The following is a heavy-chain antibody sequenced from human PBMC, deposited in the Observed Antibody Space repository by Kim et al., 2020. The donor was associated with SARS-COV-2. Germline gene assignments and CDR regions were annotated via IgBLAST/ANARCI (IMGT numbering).Heavy chain of an antibody. CDR3: ARDLRPPGGYYDSSGYPLDI. D-gene: IGHD3-22*01. V-gene: IGHV3-30*01. J-gene: IGHJ3*02. Sequence: RFTNSRDNSKNTLYLQMNSLRAEDTAVYYCARDLRPPGGYYDSSGYPLDIWGQGTMVTVSS.